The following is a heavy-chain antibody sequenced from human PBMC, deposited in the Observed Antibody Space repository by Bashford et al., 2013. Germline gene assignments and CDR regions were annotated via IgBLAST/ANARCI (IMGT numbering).Heavy chain of an antibody. CDR1: GYTFTANY. CDR3: ARDGPVVGVWNAFDV. Sequence: ASVKVSCKASGYTFTANYMHWVRQAPGQGLEWMGWINPNGGGTRFAQNFQGRVTLTTDTSINTAYMELSGLRSDDTAVYFCARDGPVVGVWNAFDVWAKGSGHRLL. V-gene: IGHV1-2*02. CDR2: INPNGGGT. J-gene: IGHJ3*01. D-gene: IGHD1-26*01.